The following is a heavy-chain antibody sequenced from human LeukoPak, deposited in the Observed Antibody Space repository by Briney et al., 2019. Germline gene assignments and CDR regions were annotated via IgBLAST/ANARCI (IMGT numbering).Heavy chain of an antibody. J-gene: IGHJ3*02. CDR2: ISSSSSTI. CDR3: ARGRRSSSRHDAIDI. CDR1: GFTFSSYR. V-gene: IGHV3-48*02. Sequence: GGSLRLSCAASGFTFSSYRMNWVRQAPGKGLEWVSYISSSSSTIYYADSVKGRFTISRDNAKNSLYLQMNSLRDEDTAVYYCARGRRSSSRHDAIDIWGQGTMVTVSS. D-gene: IGHD6-13*01.